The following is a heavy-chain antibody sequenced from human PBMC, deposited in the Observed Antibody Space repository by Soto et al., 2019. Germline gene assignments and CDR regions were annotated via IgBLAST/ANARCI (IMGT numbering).Heavy chain of an antibody. V-gene: IGHV3-33*01. CDR2: IWYDGSNK. CDR1: GFTFSSYG. CDR3: ARAHHPGIAAAGQYFDY. J-gene: IGHJ4*02. Sequence: GGSLRLSCAASGFTFSSYGMHWVRQAPGKGLEWVAVIWYDGSNKYYADSVKGRFTISRDNSKNTLYLQMNSLRAEDTAVYYCARAHHPGIAAAGQYFDYWGQGTLVTVSS. D-gene: IGHD6-13*01.